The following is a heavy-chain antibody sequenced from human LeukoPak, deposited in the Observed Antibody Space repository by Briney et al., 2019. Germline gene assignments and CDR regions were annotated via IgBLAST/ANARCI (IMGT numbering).Heavy chain of an antibody. CDR3: ARPRMDYSYMDV. D-gene: IGHD5-24*01. J-gene: IGHJ6*03. CDR1: GFPFSSYW. CDR2: IYNDGSTT. V-gene: IGHV3-74*01. Sequence: PGGSRRLSCAASGFPFSSYWMHWVRQAPGKGLVWPSGIYNDGSTTTYADSVKGRFTISRDNARNTLYLQMNSLRAEDTAIYYRARPRMDYSYMDVWGKGTTVTVSS.